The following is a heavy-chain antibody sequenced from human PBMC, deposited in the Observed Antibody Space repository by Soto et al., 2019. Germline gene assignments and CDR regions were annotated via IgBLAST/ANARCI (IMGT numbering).Heavy chain of an antibody. CDR2: INAGNGNT. CDR1: GYTFTSYA. Sequence: ASVKVSCKASGYTFTSYAMHWVRQAPGQRLQWMGWINAGNGNTKYSQKFQGRVTITRDTSASTAYMELSSLRSEDTAVYYCARSTMVRGVTPWGQGTLVTVSS. J-gene: IGHJ5*02. D-gene: IGHD3-10*01. CDR3: ARSTMVRGVTP. V-gene: IGHV1-3*01.